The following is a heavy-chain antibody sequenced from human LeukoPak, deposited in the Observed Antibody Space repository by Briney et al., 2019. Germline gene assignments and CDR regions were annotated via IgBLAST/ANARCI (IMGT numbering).Heavy chain of an antibody. D-gene: IGHD3-9*01. CDR2: ISSSGSTI. V-gene: IGHV3-11*01. J-gene: IGHJ4*02. Sequence: GGSLRLSCAASGFTFSDYYMSWIRQAPGKGLEWVSYISSSGSTIYYADSVKGRFTISRDNAKNSLYLQMNSLRAEDTAVYYCAREYYDILTGYYTPDYWGQGTLVTVSS. CDR1: GFTFSDYY. CDR3: AREYYDILTGYYTPDY.